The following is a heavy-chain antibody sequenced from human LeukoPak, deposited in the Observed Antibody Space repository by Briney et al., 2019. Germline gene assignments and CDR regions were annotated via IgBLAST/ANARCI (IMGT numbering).Heavy chain of an antibody. D-gene: IGHD6-13*01. CDR2: IWPGDSDT. J-gene: IGHJ6*03. CDR3: ARHPTSRDSSSWYSPRSYYYYMDV. V-gene: IGHV5-51*01. Sequence: GESLKISCKGSGYSFTSYWIGWVRQMPGKGLEWMGIIWPGDSDTRYSPSFQGQVTISADKSISTAYLQWSSLKASDTAMYYCARHPTSRDSSSWYSPRSYYYYMDVWGKGTTVTVSS. CDR1: GYSFTSYW.